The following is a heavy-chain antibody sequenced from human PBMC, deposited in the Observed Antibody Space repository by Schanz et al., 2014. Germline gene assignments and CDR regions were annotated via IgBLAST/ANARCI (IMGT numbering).Heavy chain of an antibody. V-gene: IGHV3-30*18. CDR2: MSYDGSIK. D-gene: IGHD2-2*01. J-gene: IGHJ4*02. Sequence: QVQLMESGGGVVQPGTSLILSCSVSGFSLNTYGIHWFRQPAGKGLEWVAVMSYDGSIKYYGDSVKGRFTISRDNSKNTLYLHMNTLRSEDTAVYYCAKDSTHIDIVLVPTAIDYWGQGTLVTVSS. CDR3: AKDSTHIDIVLVPTAIDY. CDR1: GFSLNTYG.